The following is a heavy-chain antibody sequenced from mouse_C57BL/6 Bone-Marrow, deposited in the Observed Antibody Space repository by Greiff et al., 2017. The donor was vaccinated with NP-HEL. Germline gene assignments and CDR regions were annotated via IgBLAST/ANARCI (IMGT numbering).Heavy chain of an antibody. CDR1: GFTFSSYA. Sequence: EVHLVESGGGLVKPGGSLKLSCAASGFTFSSYAMSWVRQTPEKRLEWVATISDGGSYTYYPDNVKGRFTISRDNAKNNLYLQMSHLKSEDTAMYYCARGYYGSSYGYFDVWGTGTTVTVSS. CDR2: ISDGGSYT. J-gene: IGHJ1*03. V-gene: IGHV5-4*01. D-gene: IGHD1-1*01. CDR3: ARGYYGSSYGYFDV.